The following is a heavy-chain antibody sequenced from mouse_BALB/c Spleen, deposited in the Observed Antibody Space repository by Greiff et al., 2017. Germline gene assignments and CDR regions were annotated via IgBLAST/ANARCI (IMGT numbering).Heavy chain of an antibody. CDR2: ISDGGSYT. CDR3: ARGGDGYYYAMDY. D-gene: IGHD2-3*01. V-gene: IGHV5-4*02. J-gene: IGHJ4*01. CDR1: GFTFSDYY. Sequence: DVMLVESGGGLVKPGGSLKLSCAASGFTFSDYYMYWVRQTPEKRLEWVATISDGGSYTYYPDSVKGRFTISRDNAKNNLYLQMSSLKSEDTAMYYCARGGDGYYYAMDYWGQGTSVTVSS.